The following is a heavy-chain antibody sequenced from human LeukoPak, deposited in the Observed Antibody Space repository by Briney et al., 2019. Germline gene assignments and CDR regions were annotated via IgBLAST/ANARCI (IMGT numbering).Heavy chain of an antibody. J-gene: IGHJ5*02. D-gene: IGHD2-21*02. CDR2: INHSGST. CDR3: ASLYCGGDCYRNWFDP. V-gene: IGHV4-38-2*02. Sequence: SETLSLTCTVSGYSISSGYYWGWIRQPPGKGLEWIGEINHSGSTNYNPSLKSRVTISVDTSKNQFSLKLSSVTAADTAVYYCASLYCGGDCYRNWFDPWGQGTLVTVSS. CDR1: GYSISSGYY.